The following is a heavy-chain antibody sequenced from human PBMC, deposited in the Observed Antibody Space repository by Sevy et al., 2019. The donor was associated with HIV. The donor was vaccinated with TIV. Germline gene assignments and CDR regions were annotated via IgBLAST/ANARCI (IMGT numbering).Heavy chain of an antibody. Sequence: GGSLRLSCAASGFTFSSYAMHWVRQAPGKGLEWVAVISYDGSNKYYADSVKGRFTISRDNSKNTLYLQMNSLRAEDTAVYYCARDVDPDILTGYHFDYWGQGTLVTVSS. CDR2: ISYDGSNK. CDR1: GFTFSSYA. V-gene: IGHV3-30-3*01. J-gene: IGHJ4*02. CDR3: ARDVDPDILTGYHFDY. D-gene: IGHD3-9*01.